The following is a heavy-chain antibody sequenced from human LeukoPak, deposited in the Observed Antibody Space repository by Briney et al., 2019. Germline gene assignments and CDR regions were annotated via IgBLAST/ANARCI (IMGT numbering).Heavy chain of an antibody. J-gene: IGHJ4*02. CDR1: GFTFSSYA. D-gene: IGHD3-22*01. CDR3: AKGSSRYYYDSSGYYY. Sequence: GGSLRLSCAASGFTFSSYAMSWVRQAPGKGLEWVSAISGSGGSTYYADSVKGRFTISRDNSKNTLYLQMNSLRAEDTAVYYCAKGSSRYYYDSSGYYYGGQGTLVTVSS. V-gene: IGHV3-23*01. CDR2: ISGSGGST.